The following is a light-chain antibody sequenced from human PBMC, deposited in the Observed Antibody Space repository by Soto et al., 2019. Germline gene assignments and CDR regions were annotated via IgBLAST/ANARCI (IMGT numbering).Light chain of an antibody. CDR1: QSLSTN. CDR2: DTS. Sequence: EIVLTQSPGTLSLSPGERATLSCRASQSLSTNSLAWYQQKPGQAPRLLIYDTSTRATGIPARFSGSGSGTEFTLTISSLQSEDFAVYYCQQYNNWPPITFGQGTRLEIK. J-gene: IGKJ5*01. V-gene: IGKV3-15*01. CDR3: QQYNNWPPIT.